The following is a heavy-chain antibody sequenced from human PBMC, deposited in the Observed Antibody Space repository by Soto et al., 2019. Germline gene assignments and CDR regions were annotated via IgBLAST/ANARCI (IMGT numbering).Heavy chain of an antibody. V-gene: IGHV4-39*01. CDR3: AKQVSPMAAGDY. CDR2: IYYSGSA. Sequence: PSENLSLTCTVSVGSFSTSSYYWSWSRQPPGKGLEWIGSIYYSGSAYYNPSLKSRVTISADTPKNQFSLQLSSVTAADTAVFYCAKQVSPMAAGDYWGQGILVTDSS. CDR1: VGSFSTSSYY. D-gene: IGHD6-19*01. J-gene: IGHJ4*02.